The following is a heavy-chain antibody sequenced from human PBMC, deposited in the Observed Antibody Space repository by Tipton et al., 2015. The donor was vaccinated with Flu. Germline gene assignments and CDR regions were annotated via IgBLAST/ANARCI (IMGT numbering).Heavy chain of an antibody. CDR2: IKEDGSEK. V-gene: IGHV3-7*03. Sequence: QLVQSGGGLIQRGGSLRLSCAVSGFSVTNNYMTWVRQAPGKGLEWVANIKEDGSEKHYVDSVKGRFTISRDNSKNMLSLQMDSLRAEDTAVYYCTRGQGANPWGQGTLVTVSS. CDR3: TRGQGANP. J-gene: IGHJ5*02. CDR1: GFSVTNNY.